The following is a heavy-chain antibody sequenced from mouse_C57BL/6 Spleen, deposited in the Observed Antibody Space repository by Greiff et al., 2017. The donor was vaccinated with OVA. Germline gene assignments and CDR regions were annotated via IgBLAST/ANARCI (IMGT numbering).Heavy chain of an antibody. Sequence: EVKLMESGGGLVQPGGSLKLSCAASGFTFSDYYMYWVRQTPEKRLEWVAYISNGGGSTYYPDTVKGRFTISRDNAKNTLYLQMSRLKSEDTAMYYCARRFYYGNYEWYFDVWGTGTTVTVSS. CDR2: ISNGGGST. V-gene: IGHV5-12*01. D-gene: IGHD2-1*01. CDR3: ARRFYYGNYEWYFDV. J-gene: IGHJ1*03. CDR1: GFTFSDYY.